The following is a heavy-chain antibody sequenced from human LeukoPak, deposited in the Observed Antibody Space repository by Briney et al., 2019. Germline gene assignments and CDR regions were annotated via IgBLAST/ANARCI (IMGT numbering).Heavy chain of an antibody. CDR2: ISSSSSTI. V-gene: IGHV3-48*01. J-gene: IGHJ4*02. D-gene: IGHD6-13*01. Sequence: GGSLRLSCAASGFTFSSYSMNWVRQAPGKGLEWVSYISSSSSTIYYADSVKGRFTISRDNAKNSLYLQMNSLRAEDTAVYYCARRYSSSWWDFDYWGQGTLVTVSS. CDR1: GFTFSSYS. CDR3: ARRYSSSWWDFDY.